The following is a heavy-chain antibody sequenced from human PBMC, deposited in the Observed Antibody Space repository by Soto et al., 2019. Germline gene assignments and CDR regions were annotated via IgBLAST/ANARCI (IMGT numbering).Heavy chain of an antibody. Sequence: GGSLRLSCAASGFTFSSYSMNWVRQAPGKGLEWVSSISSSSSYIYYADSVKGRFTISRDNAKNSLYLQMNSLGAEDTAVYYCARGRIAAAGKYYYYYGMDVWGQGTTVTVSS. V-gene: IGHV3-21*01. J-gene: IGHJ6*02. CDR1: GFTFSSYS. CDR2: ISSSSSYI. D-gene: IGHD6-13*01. CDR3: ARGRIAAAGKYYYYYGMDV.